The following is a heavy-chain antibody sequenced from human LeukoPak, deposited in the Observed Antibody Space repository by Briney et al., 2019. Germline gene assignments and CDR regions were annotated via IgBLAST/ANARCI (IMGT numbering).Heavy chain of an antibody. CDR2: IRYDGSNK. CDR1: GFTFSSYG. CDR3: VQDWAWGAFGY. J-gene: IGHJ4*02. V-gene: IGHV3-30*02. D-gene: IGHD7-27*01. Sequence: GGSLRLSCAASGFTFSSYGMHWVRQAPGKGLEWVAFIRYDGSNKYYTDSVQGRFTIYRDNSKNTLYLQMNRLGAEDTAIYYCVQDWAWGAFGYWGQGTLVTVSS.